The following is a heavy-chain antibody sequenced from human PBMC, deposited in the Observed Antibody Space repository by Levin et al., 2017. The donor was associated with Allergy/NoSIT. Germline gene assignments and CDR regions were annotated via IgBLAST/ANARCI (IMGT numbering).Heavy chain of an antibody. D-gene: IGHD6-13*01. CDR1: GFTFSSYA. Sequence: GESLKISCAASGFTFSSYAMHWVRQAPGKGLEWVAVISYDGSNKYYADSVKGRFTISRDNSKNTLYLQMNSLRAEDTAVYYCASRQQLATIIFDYWGQGTLVTVSS. CDR2: ISYDGSNK. J-gene: IGHJ4*02. CDR3: ASRQQLATIIFDY. V-gene: IGHV3-30-3*01.